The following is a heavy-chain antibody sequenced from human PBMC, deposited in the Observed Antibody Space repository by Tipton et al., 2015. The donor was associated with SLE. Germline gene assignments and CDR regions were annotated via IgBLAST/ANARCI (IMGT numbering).Heavy chain of an antibody. Sequence: SLRLSCAASGFTFSQYWMTWVRQAPGKGLDWLAIIKKDGSEKYFVDSVKGRFTISRDNAKSSLYLQMNSLRTEDTAVYYCAKMGLVQPGAYSWFDPWGQGTLVTVSS. CDR1: GFTFSQYW. CDR2: IKKDGSEK. J-gene: IGHJ5*02. CDR3: AKMGLVQPGAYSWFDP. V-gene: IGHV3-7*01. D-gene: IGHD2-2*01.